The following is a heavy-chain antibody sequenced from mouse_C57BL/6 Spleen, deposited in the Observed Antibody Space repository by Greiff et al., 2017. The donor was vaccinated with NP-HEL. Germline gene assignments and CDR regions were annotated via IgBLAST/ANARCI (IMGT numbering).Heavy chain of an antibody. CDR3: ASTYYSNYPFAY. J-gene: IGHJ3*01. D-gene: IGHD2-5*01. CDR2: IDPSDSYT. V-gene: IGHV1-69*01. Sequence: QVQLQQSGAELVMPGASVKLSCKASGYTFTSYWMHWVKQRPGQGLEWIGEIDPSDSYTNYNQKFKGKSTLTVDKSSSTAYMQLSSLTSEDSAVYYCASTYYSNYPFAYWGQGTLVTVSA. CDR1: GYTFTSYW.